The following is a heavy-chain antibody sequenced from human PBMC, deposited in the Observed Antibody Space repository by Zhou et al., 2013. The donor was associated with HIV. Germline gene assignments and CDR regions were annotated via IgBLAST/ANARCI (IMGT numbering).Heavy chain of an antibody. CDR3: ARRGTWGDRFNVIRGGLDV. V-gene: IGHV1-46*01. Sequence: QVQLVQSGAEVKEPGASVKVSCKASGYIFSVNYIHWVRQAPGQGLEWMGIINPDPGSTSYAQKFQGRVTMTRDTSTSTVYMELNSLRSEDTAVYYCARRGTWGDRFNVIRGGLDVWGQGTTVTVSS. CDR2: INPDPGST. J-gene: IGHJ6*02. CDR1: GYIFSVNY. D-gene: IGHD1-1*01.